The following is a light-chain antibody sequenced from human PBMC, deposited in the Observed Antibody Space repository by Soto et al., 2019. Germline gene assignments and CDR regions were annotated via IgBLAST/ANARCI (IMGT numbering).Light chain of an antibody. CDR2: TAS. J-gene: IGKJ4*01. CDR1: QSVSSNY. Sequence: EIVLTQSPGTLSLSPGERASLSCRASQSVSSNYLAWFQQIPGQAPRLLISTASSRATDIPDRFSGSGSGPDFTLTISRLEPEDFAVYYCHQYGSSPLTFGGGTKVDIK. V-gene: IGKV3-20*01. CDR3: HQYGSSPLT.